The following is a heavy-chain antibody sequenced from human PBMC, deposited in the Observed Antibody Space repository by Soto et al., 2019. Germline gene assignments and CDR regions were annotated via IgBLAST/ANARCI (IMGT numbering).Heavy chain of an antibody. CDR1: GGSISSYY. D-gene: IGHD2-21*01. Sequence: SETLSLTCTVSGGSISSYYWSWIRQPPGKGLEWIGYIYYSGSTNYNPSLKSRVTISVDTSKNQFSLKLSSVTAADTAVYYCARQYCGGDCYSGVLPSAFDIWGQGTMVTVSS. CDR3: ARQYCGGDCYSGVLPSAFDI. V-gene: IGHV4-59*08. J-gene: IGHJ3*02. CDR2: IYYSGST.